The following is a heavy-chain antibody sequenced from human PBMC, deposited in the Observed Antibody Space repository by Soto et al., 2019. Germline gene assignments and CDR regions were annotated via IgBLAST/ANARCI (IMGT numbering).Heavy chain of an antibody. CDR3: ARFNYGDYVRGFVAFDI. Sequence: QVLLVQSGAEVKKPGASVNVSCKASGYTFTGYYMHWVRQAPGQGLEWMGWINPNSGGINYAQKFQGRVTMTRDTSISTAYMELSRLRSDDTAVYYCARFNYGDYVRGFVAFDIWGQGTMVTVSS. CDR2: INPNSGGI. CDR1: GYTFTGYY. J-gene: IGHJ3*02. V-gene: IGHV1-2*02. D-gene: IGHD4-17*01.